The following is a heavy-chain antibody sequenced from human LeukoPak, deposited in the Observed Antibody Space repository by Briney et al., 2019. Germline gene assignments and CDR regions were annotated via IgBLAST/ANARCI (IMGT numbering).Heavy chain of an antibody. CDR3: ARASDYGDYQGFPHFDY. CDR2: IKQDGSEK. J-gene: IGHJ4*02. Sequence: GGSLRPSCAASGFTFSSYWMSWVRQAPGKGLEWVANIKQDGSEKYYVDSVKGRFTISRDNAKNSLYLQMNSLRAEDTAVYYCARASDYGDYQGFPHFDYWGQGTLVTVSS. D-gene: IGHD4-17*01. V-gene: IGHV3-7*01. CDR1: GFTFSSYW.